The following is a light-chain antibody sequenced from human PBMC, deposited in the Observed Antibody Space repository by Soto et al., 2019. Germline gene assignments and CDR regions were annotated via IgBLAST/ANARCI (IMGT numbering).Light chain of an antibody. CDR2: AAS. CDR1: QSISSY. Sequence: DIPMTQSPSSLSASVGDRVTITCRASQSISSYLNWYQQKPGKAPKLLIYAASSLQSGVPSRFSGSGSGTDFTLTISSLQPEVFATYYCQQSYSTLYTFGQGTKLEIK. V-gene: IGKV1-39*01. J-gene: IGKJ2*01. CDR3: QQSYSTLYT.